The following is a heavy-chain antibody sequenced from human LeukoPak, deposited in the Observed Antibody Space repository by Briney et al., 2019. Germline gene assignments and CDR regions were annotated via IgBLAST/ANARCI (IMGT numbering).Heavy chain of an antibody. CDR3: ARVTGDYYYYHMDV. D-gene: IGHD7-27*01. CDR2: ISSSSSII. Sequence: PGGSLRLSCAASGFTFSSYSMNWVRQAPGKGLEWVSYISSSSSIIYYADSVKGRFTISRDNAKNSLYLQMNSLRAEDTAVYYCARVTGDYYYYHMDVWGKGTTVTVSS. V-gene: IGHV3-48*04. J-gene: IGHJ6*03. CDR1: GFTFSSYS.